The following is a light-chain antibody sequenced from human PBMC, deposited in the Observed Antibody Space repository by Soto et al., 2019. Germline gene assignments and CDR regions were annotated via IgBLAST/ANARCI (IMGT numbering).Light chain of an antibody. Sequence: QCALTQPASVSGSPGQSITISCTGTSSDVGGYNYVSWYQQHPGKAPKLMIYEVSNRPSGVSNRFSGSKSGNTASLTISGLQAEDEADYYCSSYTSSSTPYVFGTGTKVTV. CDR1: SSDVGGYNY. J-gene: IGLJ1*01. CDR2: EVS. CDR3: SSYTSSSTPYV. V-gene: IGLV2-14*01.